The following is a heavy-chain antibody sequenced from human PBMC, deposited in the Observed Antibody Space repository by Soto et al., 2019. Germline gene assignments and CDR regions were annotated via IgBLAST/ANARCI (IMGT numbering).Heavy chain of an antibody. CDR3: AREGIAARPSYYYGMDV. D-gene: IGHD6-6*01. CDR1: GGTFSSYA. CDR2: IIPIFGTA. J-gene: IGHJ6*02. V-gene: IGHV1-69*06. Sequence: GASVKVSCKASGGTFSSYAISWVRQAPGQGLEWMGGIIPIFGTANYAQKFQGRVTITADKSTSTAYMELSSLRSEDTAVYYCAREGIAARPSYYYGMDVWGQGTTVTVSS.